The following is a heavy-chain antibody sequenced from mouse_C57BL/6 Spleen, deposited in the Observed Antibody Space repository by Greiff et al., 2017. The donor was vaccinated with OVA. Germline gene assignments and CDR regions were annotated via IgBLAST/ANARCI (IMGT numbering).Heavy chain of an antibody. V-gene: IGHV5-9*01. D-gene: IGHD1-3*01. CDR3: ARHEVAYYAMDY. J-gene: IGHJ4*01. Sequence: EVHLVESGGGLVKPGGSLKLSCAASGFTFSSYTMSWVRQTPEKRLEWVATISGGGGNTYYPDSVKGRFTISRDNAKNTLYLQMSSLRSEDTALYYCARHEVAYYAMDYWGQGTSVTVSS. CDR1: GFTFSSYT. CDR2: ISGGGGNT.